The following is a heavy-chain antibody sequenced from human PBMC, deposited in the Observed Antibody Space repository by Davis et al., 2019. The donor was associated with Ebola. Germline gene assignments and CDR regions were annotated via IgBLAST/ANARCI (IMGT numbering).Heavy chain of an antibody. CDR1: GFTLSSYW. D-gene: IGHD2-15*01. V-gene: IGHV3-74*01. Sequence: GESLKISCAASGFTLSSYWMHWVRHAPGKGLVWVSHINSDVSSTSYADSVKGRFIISRDNAKNTLYLQMNSLRAEDTAVYFCARKNRYCSGGTCYLSPYYYYGMDVWGQGTTVTVSS. J-gene: IGHJ6*02. CDR2: INSDVSST. CDR3: ARKNRYCSGGTCYLSPYYYYGMDV.